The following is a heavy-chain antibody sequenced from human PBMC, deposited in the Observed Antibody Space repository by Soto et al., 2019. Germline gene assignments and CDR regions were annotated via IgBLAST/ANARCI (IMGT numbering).Heavy chain of an antibody. D-gene: IGHD4-17*01. Sequence: QVQLQESGPGLVKPSETLSLTCTVSGGSISSYYWSWIRQPPGKGLECIGYIYYSGSTNYNPSLKSRDTISVDTSKNQFSLKLTSVTAADTAVYYCARDTYGDSLDYWGQGTLVTVSS. CDR2: IYYSGST. CDR3: ARDTYGDSLDY. J-gene: IGHJ4*02. CDR1: GGSISSYY. V-gene: IGHV4-59*01.